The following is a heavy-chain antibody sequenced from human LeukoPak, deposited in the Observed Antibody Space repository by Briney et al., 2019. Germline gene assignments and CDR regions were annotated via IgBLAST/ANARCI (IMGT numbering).Heavy chain of an antibody. CDR1: GFTFSSYG. CDR3: ARLALPDYYDSSGYSFDY. CDR2: IRYDGSNK. V-gene: IGHV3-30*02. J-gene: IGHJ4*02. Sequence: GGSLRLSCAASGFTFSSYGMHWVRQAPGKGLEWVAFIRYDGSNKYYADSVKGRFTISRDNSKNTLYLQMNSLRAEDTAVYYCARLALPDYYDSSGYSFDYWGQGTLVTVSS. D-gene: IGHD3-22*01.